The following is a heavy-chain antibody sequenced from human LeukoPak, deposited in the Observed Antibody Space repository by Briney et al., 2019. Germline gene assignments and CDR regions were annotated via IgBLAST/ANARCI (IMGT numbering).Heavy chain of an antibody. Sequence: GGSLRLSCAASGFTFSSYDMHWVRQATGKGLEWVSAIGTAGDTYYPGSVKGRFTISRENAKNSLYLQMNSLRAGDTAVYYCARGEVDTAMVRDYYYGMDVWGQGTTVTVSS. CDR3: ARGEVDTAMVRDYYYGMDV. CDR2: IGTAGDT. J-gene: IGHJ6*02. D-gene: IGHD5-18*01. V-gene: IGHV3-13*01. CDR1: GFTFSSYD.